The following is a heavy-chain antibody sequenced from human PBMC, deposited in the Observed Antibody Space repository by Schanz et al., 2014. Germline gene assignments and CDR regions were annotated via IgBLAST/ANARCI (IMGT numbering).Heavy chain of an antibody. CDR2: TSHDGSFT. Sequence: EVQLVESGGGVVQPGTSLRLSCAASGFTFSSSWMHWVRQAPGKGLVWVSRTSHDGSFTTFADSVKGRFTISRDNARNTLYLQMNSLRAEDTAVYYCTRDTDYHFDYWGQGTLVTVSS. CDR1: GFTFSSSW. J-gene: IGHJ4*02. CDR3: TRDTDYHFDY. V-gene: IGHV3-74*01. D-gene: IGHD4-17*01.